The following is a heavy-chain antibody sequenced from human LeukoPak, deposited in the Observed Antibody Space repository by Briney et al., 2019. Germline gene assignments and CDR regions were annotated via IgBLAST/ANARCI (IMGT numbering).Heavy chain of an antibody. Sequence: PGGSLRLSCAASGFTSSSYSMNWVRQAPGKGLEWVSSISSSSSYIYYADSVKGRFTISRDNAKNSLYLQMNSLRAEDTAVYYCAREWSYYDSSGYYSTPFDYWGQGTLVTVSS. CDR1: GFTSSSYS. J-gene: IGHJ4*02. CDR2: ISSSSSYI. V-gene: IGHV3-21*01. D-gene: IGHD3-22*01. CDR3: AREWSYYDSSGYYSTPFDY.